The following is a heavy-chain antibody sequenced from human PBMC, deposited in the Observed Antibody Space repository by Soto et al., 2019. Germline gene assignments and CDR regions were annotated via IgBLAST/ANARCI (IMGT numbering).Heavy chain of an antibody. V-gene: IGHV4-59*08. CDR1: GGSISSYY. CDR3: ARRGMGSSGWYHYFDY. CDR2: IYYSGST. Sequence: ASETLSLTCTVSGGSISSYYWSWIRQPPGKGLEWIGYIYYSGSTNYNPSLKSRVTISVDTSKNQFSLKLSSVTAADTAVYYCARRGMGSSGWYHYFDYWGQGTLVTVSS. D-gene: IGHD6-19*01. J-gene: IGHJ4*02.